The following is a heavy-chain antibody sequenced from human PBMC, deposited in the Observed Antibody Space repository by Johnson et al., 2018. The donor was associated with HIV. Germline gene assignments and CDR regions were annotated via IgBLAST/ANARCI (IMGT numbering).Heavy chain of an antibody. CDR3: AREDPPGLLRRSGAFDI. CDR1: GFTFSSYG. D-gene: IGHD3-16*01. CDR2: IWYDGSNK. Sequence: VQLVESGGGVVQPGRSLRLSCAASGFTFSSYGMHWVRQAPGKGLEWVAVIWYDGSNKNYADSVKGRFTISRDNSKNTLYLQMNSLRAEDTAVYYCAREDPPGLLRRSGAFDIWGQGTMVTVSS. J-gene: IGHJ3*02. V-gene: IGHV3-33*01.